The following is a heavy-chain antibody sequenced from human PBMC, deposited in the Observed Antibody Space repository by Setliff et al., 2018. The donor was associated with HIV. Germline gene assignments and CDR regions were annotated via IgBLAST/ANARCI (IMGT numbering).Heavy chain of an antibody. CDR1: GASIRSDY. CDR3: ARHVVGGWLKDLQYMDV. V-gene: IGHV4-4*09. D-gene: IGHD6-19*01. CDR2: IYTSGST. J-gene: IGHJ6*03. Sequence: PSETLSLTCTVSGASIRSDYWSWIRQHPGKGLEWIGYIYTSGSTNYNPSLKSRVTISVDTSKNQFSLKLSSVTAADTAVYYCARHVVGGWLKDLQYMDVWGKGTTVTVSS.